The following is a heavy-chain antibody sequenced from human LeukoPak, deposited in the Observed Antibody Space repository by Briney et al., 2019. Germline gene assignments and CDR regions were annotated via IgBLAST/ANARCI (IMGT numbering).Heavy chain of an antibody. CDR1: GFTFSSYG. D-gene: IGHD6-6*01. Sequence: TGGSLRLSCAASGFTFSSYGMHWVRQAPGKGLEWVAVISYDGSNKYYADSVKGRFTISRDNAKNSLYLQMNSLRAEDTAVYYCARDGDAGYSSSPDPPNWGQGTLVTVSS. J-gene: IGHJ4*02. V-gene: IGHV3-30*03. CDR2: ISYDGSNK. CDR3: ARDGDAGYSSSPDPPN.